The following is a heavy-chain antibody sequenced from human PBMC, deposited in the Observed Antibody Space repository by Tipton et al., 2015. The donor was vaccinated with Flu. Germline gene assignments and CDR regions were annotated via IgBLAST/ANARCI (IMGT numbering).Heavy chain of an antibody. CDR3: VKEDQLLWDRGYYYYYMDV. Sequence: SLRLSCAASGFTFSGYGMHWVRQAPGKGLEWVAVIWYDGSDNYYADSVKGRFTISRDNSKNTLYLQMSSLRPEDTAVYYCVKEDQLLWDRGYYYYYMDVWGKGTTVTVSS. D-gene: IGHD2-2*01. CDR1: GFTFSGYG. V-gene: IGHV3-33*06. J-gene: IGHJ6*03. CDR2: IWYDGSDN.